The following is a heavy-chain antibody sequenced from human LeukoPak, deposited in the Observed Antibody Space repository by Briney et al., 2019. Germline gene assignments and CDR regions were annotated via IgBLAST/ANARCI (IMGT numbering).Heavy chain of an antibody. CDR1: GYTFTSYD. CDR3: ARDGGVRGVIPLDY. CDR2: MNPNSGNT. Sequence: ASVKVSCKASGYTFTSYDINWVRQATGQGLEWMGWMNPNSGNTGYAQKFQGRVTMTRNTSISTAYMELSSLRSEDTAVYYCARDGGVRGVIPLDYWGQGTLVTVSS. D-gene: IGHD3-10*01. V-gene: IGHV1-8*01. J-gene: IGHJ4*02.